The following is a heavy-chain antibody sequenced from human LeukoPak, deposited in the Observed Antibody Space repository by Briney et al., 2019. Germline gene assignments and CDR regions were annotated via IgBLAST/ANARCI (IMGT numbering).Heavy chain of an antibody. CDR2: LYSDGRT. D-gene: IGHD5-24*01. V-gene: IGHV3-53*01. J-gene: IGHJ4*02. CDR3: LLATINSGLFHY. CDR1: GFTVSSNT. Sequence: GGSLRLSCAASGFTVSSNTMSWIRQAPGKGLELVSVLYSDGRTYYADSVKGRFTISRDNSKNTLFLQMNSLRAEDTAVYYCLLATINSGLFHYWGQGTLVTVSS.